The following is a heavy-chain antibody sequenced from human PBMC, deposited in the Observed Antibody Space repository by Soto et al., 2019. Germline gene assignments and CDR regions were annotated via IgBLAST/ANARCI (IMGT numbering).Heavy chain of an antibody. CDR2: ISGYNGNT. Sequence: QVQVVQSGAEVKKPGASVKVSCKASGYTFSNYGISWVRQAPGQGLEWMGWISGYNGNTKYAQDVQGRVTITTDTSTSTVYIELRSLRSDDTAMYYCASDADARYCTGGGGYRRKFDYWGQGTLVTVSS. CDR1: GYTFSNYG. J-gene: IGHJ4*02. CDR3: ASDADARYCTGGGGYRRKFDY. V-gene: IGHV1-18*01. D-gene: IGHD2-8*02.